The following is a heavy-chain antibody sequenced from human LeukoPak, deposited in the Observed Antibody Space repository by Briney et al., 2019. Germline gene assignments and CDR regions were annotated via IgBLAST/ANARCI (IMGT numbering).Heavy chain of an antibody. V-gene: IGHV1-18*01. CDR2: ISATSGNT. D-gene: IGHD6-19*01. J-gene: IGHJ4*02. CDR3: ARDLGYSSPSAIPFDY. CDR1: GYTFTNYG. Sequence: ASVKVSCKASGYTFTNYGITWVRQAPGQGLEWMGWISATSGNTNFAQKFQGRVTMTTDTSTSTAYMELRSLRSDDTAVYYCARDLGYSSPSAIPFDYWGQGTLVTVSS.